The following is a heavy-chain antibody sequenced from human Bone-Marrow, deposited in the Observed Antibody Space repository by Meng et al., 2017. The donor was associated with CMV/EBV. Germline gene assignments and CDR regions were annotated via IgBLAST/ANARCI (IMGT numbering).Heavy chain of an antibody. V-gene: IGHV4-34*01. CDR1: GGSFSGYY. J-gene: IGHJ6*02. CDR3: ASLPSGLYDFWSGPYYYGMDV. D-gene: IGHD3-3*01. CDR2: INHSGST. Sequence: SEPLSLTCAVNGGSFSGYYWRWIRQPPGKGLEWIGEINHSGSTNYNPSLKSRVTISVDTSKNQFSLKLSPVTAADTAVYYCASLPSGLYDFWSGPYYYGMDVWGQGTTVTVSS.